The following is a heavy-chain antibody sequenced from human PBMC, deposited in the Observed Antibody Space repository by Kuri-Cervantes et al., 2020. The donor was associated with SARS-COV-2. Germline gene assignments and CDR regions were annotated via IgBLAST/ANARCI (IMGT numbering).Heavy chain of an antibody. CDR3: ATARFDFWSGYSWGGAFDI. V-gene: IGHV1-24*01. CDR2: FDPEDGET. J-gene: IGHJ3*02. CDR1: GYTLTELS. Sequence: ASVKVSCKVSGYTLTELSMHWVRQAPGKGLEWMGGFDPEDGETICAQKFQGRVTMTEDTSTDTAYMELSSLRSEDTAVYYCATARFDFWSGYSWGGAFDIWGQGTMVTVSS. D-gene: IGHD3-3*01.